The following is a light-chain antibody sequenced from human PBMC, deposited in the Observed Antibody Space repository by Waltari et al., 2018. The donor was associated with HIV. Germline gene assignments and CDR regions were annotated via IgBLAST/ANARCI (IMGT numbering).Light chain of an antibody. CDR1: RSNIGTDYD. CDR3: QSYDRSLSGSYV. J-gene: IGLJ1*01. CDR2: GVP. V-gene: IGLV1-40*01. Sequence: QSVLTQPPSVSGAPGTRVTISCSGSRSNIGTDYDVRWYKQLPGRAPTLLIYGVPNRPSGVPDRFSGSKSGFSASLVISGLQPEDEADYFCQSYDRSLSGSYVFGSGTRVTVL.